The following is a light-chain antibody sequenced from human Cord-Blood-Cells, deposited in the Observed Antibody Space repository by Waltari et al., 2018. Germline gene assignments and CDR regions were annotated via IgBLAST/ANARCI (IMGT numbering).Light chain of an antibody. CDR3: NSRDSSGNHVV. J-gene: IGLJ2*01. CDR1: SLRSYY. V-gene: IGLV3-19*01. CDR2: GKN. Sequence: SSELTQDPAVSVALGQTVRIPCQGDSLRSYYASWYQQKPGQAPALVSYGKNNRPPGIPDRFSGSSSGNTASLTITGAQAEDEADYYCNSRDSSGNHVVFGGGTKLTVL.